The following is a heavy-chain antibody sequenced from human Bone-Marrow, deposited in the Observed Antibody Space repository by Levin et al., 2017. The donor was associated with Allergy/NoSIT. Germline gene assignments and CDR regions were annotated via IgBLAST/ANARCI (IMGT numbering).Heavy chain of an antibody. CDR2: IHSGGRK. V-gene: IGHV3-66*01. CDR1: GFTISTNY. J-gene: IGHJ1*01. CDR3: ARDEVVETKH. Sequence: GGSLRLSCAASGFTISTNYMSWVRQVPGKGLEWVSIIHSGGRKNYADSVKGRFTISRDNYNNTLYLQMNSLRGEDTAIYYCARDEVVETKHWGQGTLVIVSS. D-gene: IGHD3-22*01.